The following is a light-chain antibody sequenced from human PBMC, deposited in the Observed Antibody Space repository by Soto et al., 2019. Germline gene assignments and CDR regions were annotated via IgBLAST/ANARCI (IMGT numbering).Light chain of an antibody. CDR2: EVS. CDR3: TSYTTSSTHWV. J-gene: IGLJ3*02. Sequence: QSVLTQPASVSGSPGQSITISCTGTSSDVGGYNYVSWYQQHPGKAPKLMIYEVSNRPSGVSNPFSGSKSGNTASLTISGLQAEDEADYYCTSYTTSSTHWVFGGGTKLTVL. CDR1: SSDVGGYNY. V-gene: IGLV2-14*01.